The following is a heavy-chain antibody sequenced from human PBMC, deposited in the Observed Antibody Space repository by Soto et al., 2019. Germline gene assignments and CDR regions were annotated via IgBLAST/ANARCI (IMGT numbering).Heavy chain of an antibody. V-gene: IGHV3-21*01. CDR2: IGTRDDI. CDR3: AREETAWPLAYGLDV. CDR1: GFTFRSYS. Sequence: PGGSLRLSCAASGFTFRSYSMHWVRQAPGKGLEWVSSIGTRDDIYYADSVKGRFTISRDNAKNSLSLQMNSLRAEDTAVYYCAREETAWPLAYGLDVWGQGTTVTVSS. D-gene: IGHD2-21*02. J-gene: IGHJ6*02.